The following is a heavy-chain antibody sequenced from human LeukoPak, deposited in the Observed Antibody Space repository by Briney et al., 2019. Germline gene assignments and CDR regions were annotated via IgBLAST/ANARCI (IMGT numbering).Heavy chain of an antibody. V-gene: IGHV3-11*05. CDR3: ARDRNGFGDRYYYYGMDV. D-gene: IGHD3-10*01. J-gene: IGHJ6*02. Sequence: PGGSLRLSCAASGFTFSDYYMSWIRQAPGKGLEWVSYISSSSSYTNYADSVKGRFTISRDNAKNSLYLQMNSLRAEDTAVYYCARDRNGFGDRYYYYGMDVWGQGTTVTVSS. CDR2: ISSSSSYT. CDR1: GFTFSDYY.